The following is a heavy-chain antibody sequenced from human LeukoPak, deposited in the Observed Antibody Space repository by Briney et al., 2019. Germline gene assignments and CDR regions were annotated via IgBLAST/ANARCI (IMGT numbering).Heavy chain of an antibody. CDR1: GFTVSNNY. CDR2: IYAGGST. V-gene: IGHV3-53*01. J-gene: IGHJ4*02. Sequence: GGSLRLSCAASGFTVSNNYMSWVRQAPGKGLEWVSLIYAGGSTYYADSVKGRFTISRDNSKNTLYLQMNSVRAADTAVYFCAKVAWAGGYVDAHWGQGTLVTVSS. D-gene: IGHD5-12*01. CDR3: AKVAWAGGYVDAH.